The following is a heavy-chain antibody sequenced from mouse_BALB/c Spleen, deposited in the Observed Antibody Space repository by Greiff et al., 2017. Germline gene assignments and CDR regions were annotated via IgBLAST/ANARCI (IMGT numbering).Heavy chain of an antibody. CDR3: ARHSGGSCVAY. J-gene: IGHJ2*01. D-gene: IGHD1-1*02. CDR2: ISNGGGST. Sequence: DVQLVESGGGLVQPGGSLKLSCAASGFTFSSYTMSWVRQTPEKRLEWVAYISNGGGSTYYPDTVKGRFTISRDNAKNTLYLQMSSLKSEDTAMYYCARHSGGSCVAYWGQGTTLTVSA. V-gene: IGHV5-12-2*01. CDR1: GFTFSSYT.